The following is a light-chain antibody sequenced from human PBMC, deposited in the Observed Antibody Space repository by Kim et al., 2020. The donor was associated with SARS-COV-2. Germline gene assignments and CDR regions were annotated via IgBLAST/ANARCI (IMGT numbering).Light chain of an antibody. CDR3: QQYYSTPIT. CDR1: QSLLYSSNFKSY. CDR2: WAS. Sequence: ATINCKSSQSLLYSSNFKSYLAWYQRKPGQPPKLLFYWASTRESEVPDRFSGSGSETDFTLTISSLQAEDVAVYYCQQYYSTPITFGQGTRLEIK. V-gene: IGKV4-1*01. J-gene: IGKJ5*01.